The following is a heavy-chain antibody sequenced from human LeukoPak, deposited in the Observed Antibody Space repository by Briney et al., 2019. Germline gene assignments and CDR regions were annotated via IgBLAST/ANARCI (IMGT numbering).Heavy chain of an antibody. J-gene: IGHJ6*02. Sequence: GASVKVSCKASGGTFSSYAISWVRQAPGQGLEWMGGIIPIFGTANYAQKFQGRVTITADESTSTAYKELSSLRSEDTAVYYCARVSCSGGSCYDYYGMDVWGQGTTVTVSS. D-gene: IGHD2-15*01. CDR2: IIPIFGTA. V-gene: IGHV1-69*13. CDR1: GGTFSSYA. CDR3: ARVSCSGGSCYDYYGMDV.